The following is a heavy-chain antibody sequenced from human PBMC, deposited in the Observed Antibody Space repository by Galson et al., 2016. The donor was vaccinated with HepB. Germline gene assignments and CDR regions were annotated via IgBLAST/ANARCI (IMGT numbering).Heavy chain of an antibody. CDR3: ARGGVRFNWSDDMGYLYGVDV. CDR2: IDPNSGGT. V-gene: IGHV1-2*02. J-gene: IGHJ6*02. D-gene: IGHD1-1*01. Sequence: SVKVSCKASGYTFTGYYIHWVRQAPGQGPEWMGWIDPNSGGTNYAQKFQGRVTLTRDTSISTAYMDLSRLRSDDTAVYYCARGGVRFNWSDDMGYLYGVDVWGQGTTVTVSS. CDR1: GYTFTGYY.